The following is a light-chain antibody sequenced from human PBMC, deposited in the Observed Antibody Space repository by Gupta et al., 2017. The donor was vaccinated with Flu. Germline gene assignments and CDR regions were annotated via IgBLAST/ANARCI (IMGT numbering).Light chain of an antibody. CDR1: QSVSINY. CDR2: GAS. CDR3: QQYGSSPIT. Sequence: EIVLTQSPGTLSLSPGERAILSCRASQSVSINYLAWYHQKPGQAPRLLIYGASSRATGIPDRFSGSGSGTDFTLTISRLEPEDFAVFFCQQYGSSPITFGQGTRLEIK. J-gene: IGKJ5*01. V-gene: IGKV3-20*01.